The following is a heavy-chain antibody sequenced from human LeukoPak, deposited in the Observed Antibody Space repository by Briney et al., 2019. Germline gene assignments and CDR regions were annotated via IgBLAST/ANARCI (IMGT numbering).Heavy chain of an antibody. CDR3: ARDHSSSWLYYYYYGMDV. CDR2: IKQDGSEK. J-gene: IGHJ6*02. Sequence: PGGSLRLSCAASGITFSSYWMSWVRQAPGKGLEWVANIKQDGSEKYYVDSVKGRFTISRDNAKNSLYLQMNSLRAEDTAVYYCARDHSSSWLYYYYYGMDVWGQGTTVTVSS. V-gene: IGHV3-7*01. CDR1: GITFSSYW. D-gene: IGHD6-13*01.